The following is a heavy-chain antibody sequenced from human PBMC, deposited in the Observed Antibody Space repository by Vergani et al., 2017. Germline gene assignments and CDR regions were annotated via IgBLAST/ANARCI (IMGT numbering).Heavy chain of an antibody. CDR3: AKDAPIFGVVITYLDY. V-gene: IGHV3-23*04. CDR2: ISGSGGST. CDR1: GFTFSSYG. Sequence: VQLVESGGGVVQPGRSLRLSCAASGFTFSSYGMHWVRQAPGKGLEWVSAISGSGGSTYYADSVKGRFTISRDNSKNTLYLQMNSLRAEDTAVYYCAKDAPIFGVVITYLDYWGQGTLVTVSS. J-gene: IGHJ4*02. D-gene: IGHD3-3*01.